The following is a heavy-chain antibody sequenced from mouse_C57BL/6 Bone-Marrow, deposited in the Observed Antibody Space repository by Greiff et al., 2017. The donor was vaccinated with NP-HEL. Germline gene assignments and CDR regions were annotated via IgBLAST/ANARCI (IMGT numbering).Heavy chain of an antibody. Sequence: QVQLQQSGAELVRPGTSVKMSCKASGYTFTNYWIGWAKQRPGHGLEWIGDIYPGGGYTNYNEKFKGKATLTADKSSSTAYMQFSSLTSEDSAIYYCARCYYGSSYEVDYWGQGTTLTVSS. V-gene: IGHV1-63*01. CDR1: GYTFTNYW. J-gene: IGHJ2*01. D-gene: IGHD1-1*01. CDR2: IYPGGGYT. CDR3: ARCYYGSSYEVDY.